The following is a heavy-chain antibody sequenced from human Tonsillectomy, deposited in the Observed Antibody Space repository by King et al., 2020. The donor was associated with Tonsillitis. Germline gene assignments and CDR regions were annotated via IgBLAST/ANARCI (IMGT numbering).Heavy chain of an antibody. V-gene: IGHV3-23*04. Sequence: VQLVESGGGLVQPGGSLRLSCAASGFTFSSYAMSWVRQAPGKGLEWVSSINNSGDSTYYADSVKGRFTISRDNSKNTLYLQMNSLRAEDTAVYYCATVRGWILLWAPIDYWGQGTLVTVSS. J-gene: IGHJ4*02. CDR1: GFTFSSYA. D-gene: IGHD3-10*01. CDR2: INNSGDST. CDR3: ATVRGWILLWAPIDY.